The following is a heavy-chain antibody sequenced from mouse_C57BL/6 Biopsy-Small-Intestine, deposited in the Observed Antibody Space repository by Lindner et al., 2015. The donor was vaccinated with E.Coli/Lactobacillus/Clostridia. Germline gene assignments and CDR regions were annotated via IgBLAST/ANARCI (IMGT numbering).Heavy chain of an antibody. CDR3: ASRTGTNYFDY. CDR1: GYSFTSYY. V-gene: IGHV1-66*01. CDR2: IYPGSGNT. D-gene: IGHD4-1*01. Sequence: VQLQESGPGLVKPGASVKISCKASGYSFTSYYIHWVKQRPGQGLEWIGWIYPGSGNTKHNEKFKGKATLTADTSSSTAYMQLSSLTSEDSAVYYCASRTGTNYFDYWGQGTTLTVSS. J-gene: IGHJ2*01.